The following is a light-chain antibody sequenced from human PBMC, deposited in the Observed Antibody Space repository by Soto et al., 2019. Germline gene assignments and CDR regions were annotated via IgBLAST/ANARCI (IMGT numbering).Light chain of an antibody. CDR2: GAS. CDR3: QQYGSSPGT. Sequence: EIVLTQSPGTLSLSPGERATLSCRASQSVSSGYLAWYKQKPGQAPRLLIYGASSRATGIPDRFSGSGSGTDFTLTISRLEPEDFAVYYCQQYGSSPGTFGQGAKVDI. CDR1: QSVSSGY. V-gene: IGKV3-20*01. J-gene: IGKJ1*01.